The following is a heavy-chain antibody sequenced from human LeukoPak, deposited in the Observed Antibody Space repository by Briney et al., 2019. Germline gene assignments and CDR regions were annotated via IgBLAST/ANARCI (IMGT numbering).Heavy chain of an antibody. J-gene: IGHJ5*02. CDR2: IKQDGSEK. Sequence: GGSLRLSCAASGFTFSSYWMSWVRQAPGKGLEWVANIKQDGSEKYYVDSVKGRFTISRDNAKNSLYLQMNSLRAEDTAVYYCAREVTYYYGSGSPPDNWFDPWGQGTLVTVSS. D-gene: IGHD3-10*01. CDR3: AREVTYYYGSGSPPDNWFDP. V-gene: IGHV3-7*01. CDR1: GFTFSSYW.